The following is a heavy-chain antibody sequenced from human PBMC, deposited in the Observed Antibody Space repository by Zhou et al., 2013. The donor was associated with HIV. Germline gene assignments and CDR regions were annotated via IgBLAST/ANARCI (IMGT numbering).Heavy chain of an antibody. CDR2: MNPNSGNT. D-gene: IGHD1-26*01. CDR3: ARGVNSGSYDYFDY. CDR1: GGTFSGYD. Sequence: QVQVVQSGAEVKKPGATVKVSCTASGGTFSGYDVNWVRQAAGQGLEWMGWMNPNSGNTGYAQKFQGRVTMTRNTSISTAYMELSSLRSEDTAVYYXARGVNSGSYDYFDYWGQGTLVTVSS. J-gene: IGHJ4*02. V-gene: IGHV1-8*01.